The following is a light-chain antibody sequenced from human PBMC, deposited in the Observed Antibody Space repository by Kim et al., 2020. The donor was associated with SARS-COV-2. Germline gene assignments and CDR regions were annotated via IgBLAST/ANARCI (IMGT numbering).Light chain of an antibody. Sequence: VSPGQTASITCSGDTLGTGYASWYQQPTGQSPVLLIYQNFKRPSGIPERFSGSNSGNTAALTIRGTQSEDEADYYCQSWDTNTGVIFGGGTQLTVL. CDR1: TLGTGY. J-gene: IGLJ2*01. CDR2: QNF. CDR3: QSWDTNTGVI. V-gene: IGLV3-1*01.